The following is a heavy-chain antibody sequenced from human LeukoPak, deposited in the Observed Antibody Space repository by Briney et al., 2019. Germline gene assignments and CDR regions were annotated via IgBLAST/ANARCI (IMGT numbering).Heavy chain of an antibody. CDR2: IYYSGST. J-gene: IGHJ4*02. D-gene: IGHD6-13*01. CDR3: ARAMYSSSWYPGGLDY. V-gene: IGHV4-59*01. Sequence: SETLSLTCTVSGVSISSYYWSWIRQPPGRGLEWLGYIYYSGSTNYNPSLKSRVTISVDTSKNQFSLKLSSVTAADTAVYYCARAMYSSSWYPGGLDYWGQGTLVTVSS. CDR1: GVSISSYY.